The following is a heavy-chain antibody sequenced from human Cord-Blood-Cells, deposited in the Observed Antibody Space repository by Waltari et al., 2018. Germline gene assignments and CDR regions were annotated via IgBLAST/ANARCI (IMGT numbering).Heavy chain of an antibody. CDR2: IFSNDEK. V-gene: IGHV2-26*01. J-gene: IGHJ6*02. CDR1: GFSLSNARMG. Sequence: QVTLKESGPVLVKPTETLTLTCTVSGFSLSNARMGVSWIRQPPGKALEWLAHIFSNDEKSYSTSLKSSLTISNDTSKSQVVLTMTNMDPVDTATYYCARRPWYDFWSGYYYYYGMDVWGQGTTVTVSS. D-gene: IGHD3-3*01. CDR3: ARRPWYDFWSGYYYYYGMDV.